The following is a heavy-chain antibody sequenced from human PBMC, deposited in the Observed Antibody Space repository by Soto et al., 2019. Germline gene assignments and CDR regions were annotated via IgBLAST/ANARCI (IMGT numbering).Heavy chain of an antibody. CDR1: GYTFTRYY. V-gene: IGHV1-46*01. J-gene: IGHJ6*02. Sequence: ASVKVSCKASGYTFTRYYMHWVRQAPGQGLEWMGIINPSGGSTTYAQKFQGRVTMTRDTSTSTVYMELSSLRSEDTAVYYCAREGLVLVPTTVNSDYYYYAMDVWGQGTTVTVSS. CDR3: AREGLVLVPTTVNSDYYYYAMDV. D-gene: IGHD2-2*01. CDR2: INPSGGST.